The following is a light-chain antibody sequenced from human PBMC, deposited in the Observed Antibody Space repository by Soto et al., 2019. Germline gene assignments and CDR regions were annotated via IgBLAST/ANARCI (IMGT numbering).Light chain of an antibody. J-gene: IGKJ1*01. CDR3: HQYHNWPRT. Sequence: EIVLTQSPATLSVSPGERATLSCRARSGVFSNLAWYQQKPGQAPRLLIYGASSRASAIPARFSGRGSGTDFTLPISRLQSEDFAVYFCHQYHNWPRTFGQGTKVDVK. CDR1: SGVFSN. CDR2: GAS. V-gene: IGKV3D-15*01.